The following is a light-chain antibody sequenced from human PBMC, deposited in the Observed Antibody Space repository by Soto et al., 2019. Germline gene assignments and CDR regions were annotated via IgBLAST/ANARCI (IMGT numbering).Light chain of an antibody. J-gene: IGLJ3*02. CDR2: SNN. V-gene: IGLV1-47*01. CDR3: AAWDDSLSGRV. Sequence: QSVLTQSPSASGTPGQRVTISCSGSSSNIGSNYVFWYQQLPGTAPKLLIYSNNQRPSGVPDRFSGSKSGSSASLAISGRRSEDEADYYCAAWDDSLSGRVFGGGTKLTVL. CDR1: SSNIGSNY.